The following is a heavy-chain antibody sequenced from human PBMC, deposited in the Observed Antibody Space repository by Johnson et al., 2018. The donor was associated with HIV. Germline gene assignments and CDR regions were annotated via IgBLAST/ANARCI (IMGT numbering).Heavy chain of an antibody. CDR3: ATRAFTTMAEDDAFDI. J-gene: IGHJ3*02. D-gene: IGHD5-18*01. Sequence: MLLVESGGGLVQPGGSLRLSCAASGFTFSSYWMSWVRQAPGKGLEWVANIKQDGSEKYYVDSVKGRFTISRDNAKNSLYLQMNSLRAEDTAVYYCATRAFTTMAEDDAFDIWGQGTMVTVSS. CDR1: GFTFSSYW. CDR2: IKQDGSEK. V-gene: IGHV3-7*03.